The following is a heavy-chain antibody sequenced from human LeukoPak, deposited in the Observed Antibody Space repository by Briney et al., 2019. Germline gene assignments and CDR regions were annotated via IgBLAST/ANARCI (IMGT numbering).Heavy chain of an antibody. CDR3: ARESKLRYFGPGGMDV. V-gene: IGHV3-23*01. CDR2: ISGSGGST. J-gene: IGHJ6*02. CDR1: GFTFSSYA. D-gene: IGHD3-9*01. Sequence: GGSLRLSCAASGFTFSSYAMSWVRQAPGKGLEGVSAISGSGGSTYYADSVKGRFTISRDNSKNTLYLQMNSLRAEDTAVYYCARESKLRYFGPGGMDVWGQGTTVTVSS.